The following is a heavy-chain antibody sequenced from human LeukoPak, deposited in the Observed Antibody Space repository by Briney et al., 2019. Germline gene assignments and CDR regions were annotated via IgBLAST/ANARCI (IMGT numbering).Heavy chain of an antibody. Sequence: SETLSLTCTVSGGSISSSDYYWGWIRQLPGKGLEWIGSIYFGGSTNYNPSLQSRVTISVDTSENQFSLNLNSVTAADTAVYYCARGGAARLHFQNWGQGTLVTVSS. J-gene: IGHJ1*01. D-gene: IGHD6-6*01. CDR3: ARGGAARLHFQN. CDR2: IYFGGST. CDR1: GGSISSSDYY. V-gene: IGHV4-39*07.